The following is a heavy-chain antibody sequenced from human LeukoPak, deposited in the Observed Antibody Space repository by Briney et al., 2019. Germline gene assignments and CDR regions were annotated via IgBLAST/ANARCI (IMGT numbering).Heavy chain of an antibody. V-gene: IGHV3-21*01. J-gene: IGHJ4*02. Sequence: GGSLRLSCAASGFIFNSHSMNWVRQAPGKGLEWVSSISSTSSYIYYADSVKSRFTISRDNSKNTLYLEMNSLRAEDTAVYYCTTPTGPAVIIDYWGPGTLVTVSS. CDR1: GFIFNSHS. CDR3: TTPTGPAVIIDY. CDR2: ISSTSSYI. D-gene: IGHD2-2*01.